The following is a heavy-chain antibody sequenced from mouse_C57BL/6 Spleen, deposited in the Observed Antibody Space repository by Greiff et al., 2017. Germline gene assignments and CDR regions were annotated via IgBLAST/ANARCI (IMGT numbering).Heavy chain of an antibody. D-gene: IGHD1-1*01. CDR2: ISYDGSN. V-gene: IGHV3-6*01. CDR1: GYSITSGYY. CDR3: AHYGSRYWYFDV. J-gene: IGHJ1*03. Sequence: EVKLMESGPGLVKPSQSLSLTCSVTGYSITSGYYWNWIRQFPGNKLEWMGYISYDGSNNYNPSLKNRISITRDTSKNQFFLKLNSVTTEDTATXYCAHYGSRYWYFDVWGTGTTVTVSS.